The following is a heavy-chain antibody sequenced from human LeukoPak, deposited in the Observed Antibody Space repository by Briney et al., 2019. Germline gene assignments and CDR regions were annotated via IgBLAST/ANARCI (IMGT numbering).Heavy chain of an antibody. D-gene: IGHD6-13*01. J-gene: IGHJ4*02. CDR2: ISGSGGST. CDR1: GFTFSSCA. Sequence: GGSLRLSCAASGFTFSSCAMSWVRQAPGKGLEWVSSISGSGGSTYYADSVKGRFSISRDNSKNTLFLQMNSLRAEDTAIHYCAKDNRGITAAGIAYWGQGTLVTVSS. V-gene: IGHV3-23*01. CDR3: AKDNRGITAAGIAY.